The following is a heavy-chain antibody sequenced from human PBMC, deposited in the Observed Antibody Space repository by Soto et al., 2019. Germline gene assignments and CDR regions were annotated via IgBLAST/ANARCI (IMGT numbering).Heavy chain of an antibody. J-gene: IGHJ4*02. CDR1: GVTLNNYA. Sequence: SVKVSCKASGVTLNNYAINWVRQAPGQGLEWMGGILPVSAPPDYAQKFQGRVSITADHSTSTVYMELSRLKSDDTAVYFCATDSNYDVSNSFWGQGTLVTVSS. CDR3: ATDSNYDVSNSF. CDR2: ILPVSAPP. V-gene: IGHV1-69*13. D-gene: IGHD3-3*01.